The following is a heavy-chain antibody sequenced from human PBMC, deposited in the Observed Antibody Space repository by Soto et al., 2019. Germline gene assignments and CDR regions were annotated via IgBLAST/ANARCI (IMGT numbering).Heavy chain of an antibody. D-gene: IGHD6-19*01. CDR2: IWYDGSNK. CDR3: ARDLGIAVADPYGMDV. V-gene: IGHV3-33*01. J-gene: IGHJ6*02. CDR1: GFTFSSYG. Sequence: QVQLVESGGGVVQPGRSLRLSCAASGFTFSSYGMHWVRQAPGKGLEWVAVIWYDGSNKYYADSVKGRFTISRDNSKNTLYLQMNSLRAEDTAVYYCARDLGIAVADPYGMDVWGQGTTVTVSS.